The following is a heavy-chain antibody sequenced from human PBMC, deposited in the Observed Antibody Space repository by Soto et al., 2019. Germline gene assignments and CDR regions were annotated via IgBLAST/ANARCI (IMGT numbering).Heavy chain of an antibody. CDR2: IYYSGGT. J-gene: IGHJ4*02. CDR3: ARKATVTTCFDY. D-gene: IGHD4-17*01. V-gene: IGHV4-31*03. CDR1: GGSISSGGYY. Sequence: QVQLQESGPGLVKPSQTLSLTCTVSGGSISSGGYYWSWIRQHPGKGLEWIGYIYYSGGTYYNPSRKSRVTISVDTSKNQFSLKLSSVTAADTAVYYCARKATVTTCFDYWGQGTLVTVSS.